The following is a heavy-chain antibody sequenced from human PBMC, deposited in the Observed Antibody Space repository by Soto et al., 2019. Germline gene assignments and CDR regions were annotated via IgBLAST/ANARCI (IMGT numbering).Heavy chain of an antibody. CDR3: ARDGAFRYSSGWGYYYYGMDV. D-gene: IGHD6-19*01. V-gene: IGHV4-59*01. Sequence: SETLSLTCTVSCGSISSYYWSWIRQPPGKGLEWIGYIYYSGSTNYNPSLKSRVTISVDTSKNQFSLKLSSVTAADTAVYYCARDGAFRYSSGWGYYYYGMDVWGQGTTVTVSS. CDR1: CGSISSYY. CDR2: IYYSGST. J-gene: IGHJ6*02.